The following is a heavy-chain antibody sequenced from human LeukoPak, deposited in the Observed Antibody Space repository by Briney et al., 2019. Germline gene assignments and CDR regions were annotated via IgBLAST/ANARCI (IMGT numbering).Heavy chain of an antibody. CDR2: IGGSGGNT. V-gene: IGHV3-23*01. CDR1: GFTFSSNA. CDR3: AKGRTSYYSYAMDI. D-gene: IGHD1-14*01. J-gene: IGHJ6*02. Sequence: PGGSLRLSCEASGFTFSSNAMSWDRQAPGKGLEWVSGIGGSGGNTDYADSVKGRFTISRDNSKNTLCLQMNSLRAEDTAVYYCAKGRTSYYSYAMDIWGQGTTVTVSS.